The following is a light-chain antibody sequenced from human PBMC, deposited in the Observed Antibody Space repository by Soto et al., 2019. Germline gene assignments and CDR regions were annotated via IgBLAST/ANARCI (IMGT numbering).Light chain of an antibody. J-gene: IGKJ4*01. CDR2: DAS. CDR1: QSINRH. Sequence: EIVLTQSPATLSLSPGERATLSCRASQSINRHLAWYRQKPGQAPRLLIYDASNRATGIPARCSGSGSGTDFALTNISLEPEDFVVSYSQQRSNWPPVTFGGGTKVEIK. V-gene: IGKV3-11*01. CDR3: QQRSNWPPVT.